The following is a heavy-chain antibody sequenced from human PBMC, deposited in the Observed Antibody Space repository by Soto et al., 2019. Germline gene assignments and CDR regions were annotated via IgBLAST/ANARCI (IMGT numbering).Heavy chain of an antibody. CDR1: GFTFSSYA. Sequence: GGSLRLSCAASGFTFSSYAMHWVRQAPGKGLEWVAVISYDGSNKYYADSVKGRFTISRDNSKNTLYLQMNSLRAEDTAVYYCARWGITMIVVVIRCFDYWGQGTLVTVSS. CDR2: ISYDGSNK. D-gene: IGHD3-22*01. CDR3: ARWGITMIVVVIRCFDY. J-gene: IGHJ4*02. V-gene: IGHV3-30-3*01.